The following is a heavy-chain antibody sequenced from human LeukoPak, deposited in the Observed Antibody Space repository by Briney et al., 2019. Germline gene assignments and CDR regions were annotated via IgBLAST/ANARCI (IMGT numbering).Heavy chain of an antibody. CDR3: AREGYDSSGYYPDY. CDR1: GGSSSSGSYY. J-gene: IGHJ4*02. Sequence: PSETLSLTCTVSGGSSSSGSYYWSWIRQPAGKGLEWIGRIYTSGSTNYNPSLKSRVTISVDTSKNQFSLKLSSVTAADTAVYYCAREGYDSSGYYPDYWGQGTLVTVSS. CDR2: IYTSGST. D-gene: IGHD3-22*01. V-gene: IGHV4-61*02.